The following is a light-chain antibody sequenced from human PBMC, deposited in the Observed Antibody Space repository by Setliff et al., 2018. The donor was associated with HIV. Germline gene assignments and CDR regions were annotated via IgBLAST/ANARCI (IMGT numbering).Light chain of an antibody. V-gene: IGLV2-14*01. CDR1: SSDVGGYDY. Sequence: QSVLTQPASVSGSPGQSITISCTGTSSDVGGYDYVSWYQLHPGKTPKLMIFEVSNRPSGVSYRFSGSKSGNTASLTIPGLRPEDEGDYFCCSYTSTSARVFGTGTKVTVL. CDR3: CSYTSTSARV. CDR2: EVS. J-gene: IGLJ1*01.